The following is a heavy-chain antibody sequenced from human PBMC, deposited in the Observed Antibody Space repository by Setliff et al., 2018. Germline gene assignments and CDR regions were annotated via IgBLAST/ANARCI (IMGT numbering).Heavy chain of an antibody. V-gene: IGHV1-18*01. D-gene: IGHD2-2*01. CDR3: SRLVRYCTTTTCQRASGGEF. CDR2: ISAYSGNT. J-gene: IGHJ4*02. CDR1: GYKFNDYA. Sequence: ASVKVSCKTSGYKFNDYAISWVRQGPGQGLEWMGWISAYSGNTYYAQKLHDRVTLTTDTSTGTAYMELRSLGTDDTAVYYCSRLVRYCTTTTCQRASGGEFWGQGTLVTVSS.